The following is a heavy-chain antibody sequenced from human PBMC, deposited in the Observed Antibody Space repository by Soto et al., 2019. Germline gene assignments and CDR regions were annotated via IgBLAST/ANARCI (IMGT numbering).Heavy chain of an antibody. V-gene: IGHV4-34*01. Sequence: SETLSLTCAVYGGSFSVYYWSWIRQPPGKGLEWIGEINHSGSTNYNPSLKSRVTISVDTSKNQFSLKLSSVTAADTAVYYCARHGPSGSYYYFDYWGQGTLVTVSS. J-gene: IGHJ4*02. CDR2: INHSGST. CDR3: ARHGPSGSYYYFDY. D-gene: IGHD3-10*01. CDR1: GGSFSVYY.